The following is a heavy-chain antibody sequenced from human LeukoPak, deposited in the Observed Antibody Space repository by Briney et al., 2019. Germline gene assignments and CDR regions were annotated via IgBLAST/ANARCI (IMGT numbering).Heavy chain of an antibody. D-gene: IGHD3-9*01. Sequence: GGSLRLTCAASGFSFSTQEMAWVRQAPGKGLEWVSYISKDGRTIYYADSVKGRFTISRDNTRNSLFLQLSSLSADDTAFYYCARGSYTGFDLYFESWGQGTLVTISS. J-gene: IGHJ4*02. CDR2: ISKDGRTI. CDR3: ARGSYTGFDLYFES. CDR1: GFSFSTQE. V-gene: IGHV3-48*03.